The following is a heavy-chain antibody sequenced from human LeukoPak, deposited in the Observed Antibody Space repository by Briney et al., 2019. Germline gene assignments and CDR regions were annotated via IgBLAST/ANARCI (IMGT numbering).Heavy chain of an antibody. CDR2: IIPILGIA. Sequence: ASVKVSCKASGGTFSSYAISWVRQAPGQGLEWMGRIIPILGIANYAQKFQGRVTITRNTSISTAYMELSSLRSEDTAVYYCARGCARRTNFGVVIIGRLGYYYMDVWGKGTTVTVSS. D-gene: IGHD3-3*01. J-gene: IGHJ6*03. V-gene: IGHV1-69*04. CDR1: GGTFSSYA. CDR3: ARGCARRTNFGVVIIGRLGYYYMDV.